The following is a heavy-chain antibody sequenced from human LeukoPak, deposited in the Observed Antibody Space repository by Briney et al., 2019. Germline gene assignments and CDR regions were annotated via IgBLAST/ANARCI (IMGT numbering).Heavy chain of an antibody. J-gene: IGHJ4*02. CDR3: ARDGGVFDY. D-gene: IGHD3-10*01. CDR2: IYYSGST. CDR1: GGSISSYY. Sequence: SETLSLTCTVSGGSISSYYWSWIRQPPGKGLEWIGYIYYSGSTNYNPSLTSRVTISVDTAKNLLSLKLSSVTAADTAVYYCARDGGVFDYWGQGTLVTVSS. V-gene: IGHV4-59*12.